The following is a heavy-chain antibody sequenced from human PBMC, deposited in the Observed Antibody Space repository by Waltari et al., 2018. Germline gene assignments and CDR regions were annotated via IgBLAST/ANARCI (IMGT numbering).Heavy chain of an antibody. J-gene: IGHJ3*02. V-gene: IGHV4-4*07. D-gene: IGHD1-26*01. Sequence: QVQLQESGPGLVKPSETLSLTCTVSGGSISSYYWSWIRQPAGKGLEWIGRIYTSGSTNYNPALKSRVTMSVDTSKNQFALKLSSVTAADTAVYYCARGYGSYYKGNAFDIWGQGTMVTVSS. CDR3: ARGYGSYYKGNAFDI. CDR2: IYTSGST. CDR1: GGSISSYY.